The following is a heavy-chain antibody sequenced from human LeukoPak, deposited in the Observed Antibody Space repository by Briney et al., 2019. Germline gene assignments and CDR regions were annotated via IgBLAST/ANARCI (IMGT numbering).Heavy chain of an antibody. J-gene: IGHJ4*02. Sequence: SVKVSCKAPGDTFGSYAISWVRQAHGQVLEWMGRTIPILGIAKYAQKFQGRLTITADTSTSTAYMELTNLRSDDTAVYYCASQFLLPFDYWGRGTLVTASS. CDR2: TIPILGIA. D-gene: IGHD3-22*01. CDR1: GDTFGSYA. CDR3: ASQFLLPFDY. V-gene: IGHV1-69*04.